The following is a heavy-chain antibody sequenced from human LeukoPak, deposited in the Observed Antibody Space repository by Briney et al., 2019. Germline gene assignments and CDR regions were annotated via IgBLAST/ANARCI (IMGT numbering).Heavy chain of an antibody. J-gene: IGHJ2*01. D-gene: IGHD6-6*01. V-gene: IGHV4-59*01. CDR2: IYYSGST. Sequence: SETLSLTCTVSGGSIRRYYWSWIRQPPGKGLEWIGYIYYSGSTNYNPSLKSQVTISVDTSKNQFSLKLSSVTAADTAVYYWAKSSSSSDWYFDLWGRGTLVTVSS. CDR3: AKSSSSSDWYFDL. CDR1: GGSIRRYY.